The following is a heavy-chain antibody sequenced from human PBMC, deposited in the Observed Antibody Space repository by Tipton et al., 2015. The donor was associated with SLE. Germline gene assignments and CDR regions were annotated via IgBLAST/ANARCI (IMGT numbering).Heavy chain of an antibody. J-gene: IGHJ6*02. CDR2: INHSGRT. CDR3: ARQQGYDFWSGPGYYYGMDV. V-gene: IGHV4-34*01. D-gene: IGHD3-3*01. CDR1: GGSFSGYY. Sequence: TLSLTCAVYGGSFSGYYWSWIRQPPGKGLEWIGEINHSGRTNHNPSLKSRVTISVDTSKNQFSLKLSSVTAADTAVYYCARQQGYDFWSGPGYYYGMDVWGQGTTVTVSS.